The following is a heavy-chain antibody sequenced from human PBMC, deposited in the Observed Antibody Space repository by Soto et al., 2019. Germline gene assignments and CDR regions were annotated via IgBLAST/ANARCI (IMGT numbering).Heavy chain of an antibody. V-gene: IGHV4-30-2*02. J-gene: IGHJ5*02. CDR3: ARYNDLLGYCSGGSCYQRALLFDP. CDR1: GGSISSGGYS. CDR2: IYHSGST. D-gene: IGHD2-15*01. Sequence: SETLSLTCAVSGGSISSGGYSWSWIRQPPGKGLEWIGYIYHSGSTYYNPSLKSRVTISVDASKNQFSLKLSSVTAADTAVYYCARYNDLLGYCSGGSCYQRALLFDPWGQGTLVTVSS.